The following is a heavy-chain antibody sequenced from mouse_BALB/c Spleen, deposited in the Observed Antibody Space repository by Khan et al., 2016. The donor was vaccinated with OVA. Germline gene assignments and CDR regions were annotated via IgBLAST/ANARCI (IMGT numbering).Heavy chain of an antibody. CDR2: ISSGGHYT. CDR3: ARLDYYYNSEGVAY. D-gene: IGHD1-1*02. V-gene: IGHV5-6*01. CDR1: GFTFSTYG. Sequence: DVHLVESGGDLVKTGGSLKLSCAASGFTFSTYGMSWVRQTPDKKLEWVATISSGGHYTYYIDSVKGRFTISRDNAKNILYLQMTSLRSEDTAMYYCARLDYYYNSEGVAYWGQGTLVTVSA. J-gene: IGHJ3*01.